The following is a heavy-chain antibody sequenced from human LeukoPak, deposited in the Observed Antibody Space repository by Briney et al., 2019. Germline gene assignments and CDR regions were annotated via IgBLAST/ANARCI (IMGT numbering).Heavy chain of an antibody. V-gene: IGHV3-23*01. D-gene: IGHD2-21*01. Sequence: GGSLRLSCAASGFTFSNYAMTWVRQAPGKGLEWVSGISDSGDSTYYADSVKGRFTVSRDNSKNTLYLQMDSLRGEDTAVYYCAKDFRIGYSARFDYWGQGALVTVSS. CDR2: ISDSGDST. CDR3: AKDFRIGYSARFDY. CDR1: GFTFSNYA. J-gene: IGHJ4*02.